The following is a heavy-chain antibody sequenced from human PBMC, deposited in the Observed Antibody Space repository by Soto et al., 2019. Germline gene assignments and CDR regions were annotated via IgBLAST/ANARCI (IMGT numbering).Heavy chain of an antibody. J-gene: IGHJ4*02. CDR1: GGSISSSSYY. CDR2: IFYSGST. CDR3: ASGDGTPLFDY. Sequence: SETLSLTCTVSGGSISSSSYYWGWIRQPPGKGGEWIGSIFYSGSTYYNPSLKSRVTISVDTSKNQFSLKLGSVTAADTAVYYCASGDGTPLFDYWGQGTLVTVSS. D-gene: IGHD7-27*01. V-gene: IGHV4-39*01.